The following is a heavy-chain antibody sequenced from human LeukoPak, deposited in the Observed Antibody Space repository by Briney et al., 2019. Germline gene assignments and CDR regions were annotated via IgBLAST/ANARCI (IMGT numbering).Heavy chain of an antibody. CDR3: AKGALALPRFDY. Sequence: GGSLRLSCAASGFTFSSYGMHWVRQAPGKGLEWVAFIRYDGSNKYYADSVKGRFTISRDNSKNTLYLQMNSLRAEDTAVYYCAKGALALPRFDYWGQGTLVTVSS. CDR2: IRYDGSNK. V-gene: IGHV3-30*02. CDR1: GFTFSSYG. J-gene: IGHJ4*02. D-gene: IGHD3-3*02.